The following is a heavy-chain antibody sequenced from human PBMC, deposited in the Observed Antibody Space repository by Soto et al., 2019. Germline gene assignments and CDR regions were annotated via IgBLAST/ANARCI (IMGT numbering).Heavy chain of an antibody. J-gene: IGHJ5*02. CDR2: ISGSGGTT. Sequence: RLSCGAGGLTFSSYAMSWVHQAPGKGLEWVSAISGSGGTTHYNPSLKSRVTISIDTSKNQFSLHLRSVTAADTAVYYCARLKGAFFITTYNWFDPWGQGTPVTVSS. D-gene: IGHD3-22*01. CDR1: GLTFSSYA. V-gene: IGHV3-23*01. CDR3: ARLKGAFFITTYNWFDP.